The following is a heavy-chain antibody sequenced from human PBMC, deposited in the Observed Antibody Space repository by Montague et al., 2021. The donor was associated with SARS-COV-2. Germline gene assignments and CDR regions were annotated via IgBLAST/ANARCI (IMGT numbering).Heavy chain of an antibody. CDR1: GGSISDSY. V-gene: IGHV4-59*01. J-gene: IGHJ4*02. D-gene: IGHD5-12*01. CDR3: ARGTGYDYYFDS. CDR2: IYYNTGNT. Sequence: SETLSLTCSVSGGSISDSYWYWSRQPPGKGLEWIGYIYYNTGNTNYNPSLQSRVTITLDTSKNQFSLNLRSVTAADTALYFCARGTGYDYYFDSWGLGTLVTVSS.